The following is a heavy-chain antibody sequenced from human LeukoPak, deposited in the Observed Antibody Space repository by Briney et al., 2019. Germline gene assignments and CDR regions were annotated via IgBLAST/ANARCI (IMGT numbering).Heavy chain of an antibody. J-gene: IGHJ6*02. D-gene: IGHD3-16*01. CDR3: ARDSRSLARLYYYGMDV. CDR2: ISAYNGNT. V-gene: IGHV1-18*01. Sequence: GASVKVSCKASGYAFTSYAMNWVRQAPGQGLEWMGWISAYNGNTNYAQKLQGRVTMTTDTSTSTAYMELRSLRSDDTAVYYCARDSRSLARLYYYGMDVWGQGTTVTVSS. CDR1: GYAFTSYA.